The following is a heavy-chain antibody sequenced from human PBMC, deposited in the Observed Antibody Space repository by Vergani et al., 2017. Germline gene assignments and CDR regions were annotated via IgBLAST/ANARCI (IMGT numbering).Heavy chain of an antibody. J-gene: IGHJ4*02. D-gene: IGHD3-22*01. V-gene: IGHV3-23*01. Sequence: EVQLLESGGNLVQPGGSLRLSCAASGFTFTNFAMTWVRQAPREGLEWVSGISGSGGFTYYADSVKGRFTISRDNSKYTMFLQMNNLRAEDTAVYYCAKDNVPGYYDSSGYCDYWGQGTLVTVSS. CDR2: ISGSGGFT. CDR1: GFTFTNFA. CDR3: AKDNVPGYYDSSGYCDY.